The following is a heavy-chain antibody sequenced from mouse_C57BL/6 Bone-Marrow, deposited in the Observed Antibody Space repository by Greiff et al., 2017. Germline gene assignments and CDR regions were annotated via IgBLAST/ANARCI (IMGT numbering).Heavy chain of an antibody. CDR2: ISGGGGNT. CDR1: GFTFSSYT. Sequence: EVKLMESGGGLVKPGGSLKLSCAASGFTFSSYTMSWVRQTPEKRLEWVATISGGGGNTYYTDSVKGRFTISRDNAKNTLYLQMSSLGSEDTALYYCARRTLRTPFAYWGQGTLVTVSA. V-gene: IGHV5-9*01. J-gene: IGHJ3*01. D-gene: IGHD3-2*02. CDR3: ARRTLRTPFAY.